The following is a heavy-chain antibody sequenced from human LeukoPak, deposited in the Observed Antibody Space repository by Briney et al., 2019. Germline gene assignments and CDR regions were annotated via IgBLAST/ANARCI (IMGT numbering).Heavy chain of an antibody. CDR3: VRRYYYDSSNYYYYFDY. D-gene: IGHD3-22*01. V-gene: IGHV4-39*01. Sequence: SETLSLTCTVSGVSISSSNYFWGWIRQPPGKGLEWIGSIYYSGGTYYNPSLKSRVTISVDTSKNQFSLKLTSVTAADTAVYYCVRRYYYDSSNYYYYFDYWGQGTLVTVSS. CDR1: GVSISSSNYF. J-gene: IGHJ4*02. CDR2: IYYSGGT.